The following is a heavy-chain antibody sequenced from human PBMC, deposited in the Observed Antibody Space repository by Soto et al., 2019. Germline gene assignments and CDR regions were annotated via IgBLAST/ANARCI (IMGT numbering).Heavy chain of an antibody. Sequence: EVQLVESGGGLVQPGGSLRLSCAASGFTFSRYWMTWVRQAPGKGLEWVANIKQDESEKYYLDSVKGRFTISRDNAKKSLYLQMNSLRAEDTAVYYCARVYYDYIWGSYPLNYWGQGTLVTVSS. D-gene: IGHD3-16*02. CDR2: IKQDESEK. CDR3: ARVYYDYIWGSYPLNY. J-gene: IGHJ4*02. CDR1: GFTFSRYW. V-gene: IGHV3-7*01.